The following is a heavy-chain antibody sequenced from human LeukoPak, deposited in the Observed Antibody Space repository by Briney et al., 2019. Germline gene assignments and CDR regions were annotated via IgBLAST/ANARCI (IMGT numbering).Heavy chain of an antibody. D-gene: IGHD2-2*01. CDR2: ISAYNGNT. J-gene: IGHJ5*02. V-gene: IGHV1-18*01. Sequence: VASVKVSCKASGYTFTSYGISWVRQAPGQGLEWMGWISAYNGNTNYAQKLQGRVTMTTDTSTSTAYMELRSLRSDDTAVYHCARDSVVVVPAAIGPWGQGTLVTVSS. CDR3: ARDSVVVVPAAIGP. CDR1: GYTFTSYG.